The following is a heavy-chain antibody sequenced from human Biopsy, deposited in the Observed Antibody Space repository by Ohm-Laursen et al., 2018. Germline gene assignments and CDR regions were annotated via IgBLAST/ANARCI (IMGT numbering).Heavy chain of an antibody. CDR3: ARVPAYPSIDGYYGLDL. J-gene: IGHJ6*02. Sequence: ASVKAFCKASGPTFAGYYLHWVRQAPGHGLEWLGWINPNRGNANYAQSFQGRLTVTRDTSISTAYMELTSLTFDDTAIYYCARVPAYPSIDGYYGLDLWGQGTTVIVSS. V-gene: IGHV1-2*02. D-gene: IGHD3-9*01. CDR2: INPNRGNA. CDR1: GPTFAGYY.